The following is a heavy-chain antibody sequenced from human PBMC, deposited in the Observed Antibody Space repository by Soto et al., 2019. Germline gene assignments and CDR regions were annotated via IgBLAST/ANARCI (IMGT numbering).Heavy chain of an antibody. J-gene: IGHJ4*02. Sequence: SETLSLTCTVSGGSISSYYWSWIRQPPGKGLEWIGYIYYSGSTNYNPSLKSRVTISVDTSKNQFSLKLSSVTAADTAVHYCARGGFPSNHASRSKGGGRTPPTPYFDYWGQGTLVTVSS. D-gene: IGHD1-26*01. CDR1: GGSISSYY. CDR2: IYYSGST. CDR3: ARGGFPSNHASRSKGGGRTPPTPYFDY. V-gene: IGHV4-59*01.